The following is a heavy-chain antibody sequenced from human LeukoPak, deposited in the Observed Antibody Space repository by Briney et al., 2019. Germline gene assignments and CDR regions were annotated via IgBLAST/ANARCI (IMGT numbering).Heavy chain of an antibody. Sequence: SETLSLTCAVSGGSFSGYLWNWIRQPPGKGLEWIGYISYSGSTNYNPSLKSRVTISVDTSKNQFSLKLSSVTAADTAVYYCARRIRDYYDSSGYPRDDAFDIWGQGTMVTVSS. CDR2: ISYSGST. J-gene: IGHJ3*02. D-gene: IGHD3-22*01. CDR3: ARRIRDYYDSSGYPRDDAFDI. V-gene: IGHV4-59*08. CDR1: GGSFSGYL.